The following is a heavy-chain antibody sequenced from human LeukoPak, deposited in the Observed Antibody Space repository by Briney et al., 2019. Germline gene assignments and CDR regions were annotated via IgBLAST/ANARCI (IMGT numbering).Heavy chain of an antibody. J-gene: IGHJ4*02. V-gene: IGHV3-23*01. D-gene: IGHD6-13*01. CDR3: AKIIAAAGAFNY. Sequence: QPGGSLRLSCAASGFTFSSYGMSWVREAPGRGLEWVSAISGSGGSTYYADSVKGRFTISRDNSKNTLYLQMNSLRAEDTAVYYCAKIIAAAGAFNYWGQGTLVTVSS. CDR2: ISGSGGST. CDR1: GFTFSSYG.